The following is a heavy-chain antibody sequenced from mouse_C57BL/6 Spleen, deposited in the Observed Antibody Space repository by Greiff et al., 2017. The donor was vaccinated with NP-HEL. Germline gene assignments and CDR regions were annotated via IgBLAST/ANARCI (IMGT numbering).Heavy chain of an antibody. J-gene: IGHJ3*01. CDR1: GYSITSGYY. Sequence: ESGPGLVKPSQSLSLTCSVTGYSITSGYYWNWIRQFPGNKLEWMGYISYDGSNNYNPSLKNRISITRDTSKNQFFLKLNSVTTEDTATYYCARDRGYGSAWFAYWGQETLVTVSA. CDR2: ISYDGSN. CDR3: ARDRGYGSAWFAY. D-gene: IGHD1-1*01. V-gene: IGHV3-6*01.